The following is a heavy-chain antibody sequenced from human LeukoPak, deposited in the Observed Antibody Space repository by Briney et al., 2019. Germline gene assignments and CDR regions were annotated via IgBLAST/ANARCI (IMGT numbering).Heavy chain of an antibody. Sequence: GGSLRLSCAASGFTLSSYSMNWVRQAPGKGLEWVSSISSSSSYIYYADSVKGRFTISRDNAKNSLYLQMNSLRAEDTAVYYCARDLIPGYYGSGYYWGQGTMVTVSS. D-gene: IGHD3-10*01. CDR2: ISSSSSYI. CDR1: GFTLSSYS. CDR3: ARDLIPGYYGSGYY. J-gene: IGHJ3*01. V-gene: IGHV3-21*01.